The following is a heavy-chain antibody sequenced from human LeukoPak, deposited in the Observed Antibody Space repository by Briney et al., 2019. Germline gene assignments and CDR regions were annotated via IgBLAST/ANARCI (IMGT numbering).Heavy chain of an antibody. CDR1: GYTFTNFG. CDR3: ASSSTGWYRYMDV. D-gene: IGHD6-19*01. Sequence: AASVKVSCKASGYTFTNFGINWVRQAPGQGLEWMGWISAYNGDTNYAQKLQGRVTMTTDTSTSTAYMELRSLRSDDTAVYYCASSSTGWYRYMDVWGKGTTVTVSS. V-gene: IGHV1-18*01. J-gene: IGHJ6*03. CDR2: ISAYNGDT.